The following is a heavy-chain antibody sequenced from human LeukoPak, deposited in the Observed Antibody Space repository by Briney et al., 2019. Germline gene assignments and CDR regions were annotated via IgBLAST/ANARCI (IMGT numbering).Heavy chain of an antibody. CDR2: INHSGST. D-gene: IGHD6-13*01. Sequence: PSETLSLTCAVYGGSLSGYYWSWLRQPPGKGLERVGEINHSGSTNYNPSLKSRVTISVDTSKNQFSLKLSSVTAADTAVYYCARSLVEPGIAAASVDYWGQGTLVTVSS. CDR1: GGSLSGYY. V-gene: IGHV4-34*01. CDR3: ARSLVEPGIAAASVDY. J-gene: IGHJ4*02.